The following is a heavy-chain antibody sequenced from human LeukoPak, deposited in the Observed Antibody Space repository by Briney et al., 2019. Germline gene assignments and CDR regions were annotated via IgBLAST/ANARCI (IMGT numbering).Heavy chain of an antibody. V-gene: IGHV3-48*03. CDR3: ARATSGNGMDV. CDR2: ISSSGSTL. CDR1: GFTISTYD. J-gene: IGHJ6*04. Sequence: PGGSLRLSCAASGFTISTYDINWVSQDPGRGLEWVSYISSSGSTLYYADSVKGRFTISRDNAKNLLYLQMNSLRAEDTAVYYCARATSGNGMDVWGKGTTVTVSS. D-gene: IGHD1-26*01.